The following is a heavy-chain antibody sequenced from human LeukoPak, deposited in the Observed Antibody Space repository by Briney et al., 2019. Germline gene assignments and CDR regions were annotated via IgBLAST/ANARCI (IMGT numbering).Heavy chain of an antibody. V-gene: IGHV3-48*01. CDR2: ISSSSSTI. D-gene: IGHD4-17*01. J-gene: IGHJ4*02. Sequence: GGSLRLSCAASGFTFSSYSMNWVRQAPGKGLEWVSYISSSSSTIYYADSVKGRFTISRDNAKNSLYLQMNGLKTEDTAVYYCTTDGPPTVTTLPDYWGQGTLVTVSS. CDR1: GFTFSSYS. CDR3: TTDGPPTVTTLPDY.